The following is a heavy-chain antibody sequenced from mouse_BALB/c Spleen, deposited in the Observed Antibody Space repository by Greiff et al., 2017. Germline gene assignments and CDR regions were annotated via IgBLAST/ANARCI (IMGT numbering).Heavy chain of an antibody. Sequence: EVQLQESGPGLVKPSQSLSLTCTVTGYSITSDYAWNWIRQFPGNKLEWMGYISYSGSTSYNPSLKSRISVTRDTSKNQFFLQLNSVTTEDTATYYCARWLGFYAMDYWGQGTSVTVSS. CDR2: ISYSGST. J-gene: IGHJ4*01. V-gene: IGHV3-2*02. CDR1: GYSITSDYA. D-gene: IGHD2-2*01. CDR3: ARWLGFYAMDY.